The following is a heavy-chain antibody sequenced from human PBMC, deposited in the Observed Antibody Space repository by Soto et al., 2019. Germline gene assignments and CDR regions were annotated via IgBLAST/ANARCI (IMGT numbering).Heavy chain of an antibody. CDR1: GFTFSSYD. CDR3: ERPDFGSGGYPDY. CDR2: ISYDGSSK. J-gene: IGHJ4*02. Sequence: QVQLVESGGGVVQPGRSLRLSCAASGFTFSSYDMQWVREAAGKGLEWVAVISYDGSSKYYADSVKGRFTISRDNSKNTLYLQMNSLRADDTAVYSCERPDFGSGGYPDYWGQRALVTVSS. V-gene: IGHV3-30*01. D-gene: IGHD3-10*01.